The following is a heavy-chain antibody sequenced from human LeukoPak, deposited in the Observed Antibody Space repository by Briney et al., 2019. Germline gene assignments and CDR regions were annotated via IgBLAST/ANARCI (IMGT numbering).Heavy chain of an antibody. V-gene: IGHV4-59*12. CDR1: GGSISSYY. D-gene: IGHD6-13*01. CDR3: ARRRAAAGFDY. J-gene: IGHJ4*02. Sequence: SETLSLTCTVSGGSISSYYWSWIRQPPGKGLEWIGYIYYIGSTNYNPSLKSRVIISVDTSKNQFSLKLSSVTAADTAVYYCARRRAAAGFDYWGQGTLVTVSS. CDR2: IYYIGST.